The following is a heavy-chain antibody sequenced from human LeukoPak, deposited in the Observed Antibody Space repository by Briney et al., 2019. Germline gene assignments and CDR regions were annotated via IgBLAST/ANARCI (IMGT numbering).Heavy chain of an antibody. CDR3: ARDMEEYYDSSGYPIFDY. V-gene: IGHV3-23*01. CDR2: ISGSGGST. D-gene: IGHD3-22*01. CDR1: GFTFSSYA. Sequence: GGSLRLSCAASGFTFSSYAMSWVRQAPGKGLEWVSAISGSGGSTYYADSVKGRFTISRDNSKNTLYLQMNSLRAEDTAVYYCARDMEEYYDSSGYPIFDYWGQGTLVTVSS. J-gene: IGHJ4*02.